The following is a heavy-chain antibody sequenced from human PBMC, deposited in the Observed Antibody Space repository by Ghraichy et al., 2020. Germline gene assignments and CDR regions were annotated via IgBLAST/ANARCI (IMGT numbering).Heavy chain of an antibody. D-gene: IGHD4-17*01. Sequence: SETLSLTCTVSGGSISSSSYYWGWIRQPPGKGLEWIGSIYYSGSTYYNPSLKSRVTISVDTSKNQFSLKLSSVTAADTAVYYCARQNGDYASTNHFDYWGHGTLVTFSS. V-gene: IGHV4-39*01. CDR3: ARQNGDYASTNHFDY. J-gene: IGHJ4*01. CDR1: GGSISSSSYY. CDR2: IYYSGST.